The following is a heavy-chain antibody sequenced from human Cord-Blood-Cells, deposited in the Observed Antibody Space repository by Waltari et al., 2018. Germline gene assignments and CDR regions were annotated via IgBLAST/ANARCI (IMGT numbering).Heavy chain of an antibody. CDR1: GYTLTELS. CDR3: ASLYGGGYCSSTSCLVDY. V-gene: IGHV1-24*01. Sequence: QVQLVQSGAEVKKPGASVKVSCKVSGYTLTELSMHWVRQAPGKGLEWMGGFDPEDGETICAQKFQGRVTMTEDTSTDTAYMELSSLRSEDTAVYYCASLYGGGYCSSTSCLVDYWGQGTLVTVSS. D-gene: IGHD2-2*01. J-gene: IGHJ4*02. CDR2: FDPEDGET.